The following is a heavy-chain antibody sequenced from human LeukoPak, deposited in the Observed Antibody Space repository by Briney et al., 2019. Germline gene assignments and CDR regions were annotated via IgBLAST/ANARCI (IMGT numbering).Heavy chain of an antibody. D-gene: IGHD3-9*01. V-gene: IGHV3-11*01. CDR3: AKTYDILTRDYYGMDV. J-gene: IGHJ6*02. CDR2: ISGTGSTI. CDR1: GFTMSDYY. Sequence: GGSLRLSCEVSGFTMSDYYMMWVRQAPGKGLEWISCISGTGSTIYYADSMKGRFTISRDNSKNSLYLQIDSLRTEDTALYYCAKTYDILTRDYYGMDVRGQGTTVTVSS.